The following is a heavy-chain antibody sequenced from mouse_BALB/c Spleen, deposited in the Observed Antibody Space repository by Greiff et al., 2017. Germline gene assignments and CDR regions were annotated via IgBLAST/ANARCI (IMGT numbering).Heavy chain of an antibody. CDR3: AKNGATLTGPFAY. CDR2: IWRGGST. Sequence: QVQLKQSGPSLVQPSQSLSITCTVSGFSLTSYGVHWVRQSPGKGLEWLGVIWRGGSTDYNAAFMSRLSITKDNSKSQVFFKMNSLQADDTAIYYCAKNGATLTGPFAYWGQGTLVTVSA. D-gene: IGHD4-1*01. CDR1: GFSLTSYG. J-gene: IGHJ3*01. V-gene: IGHV2-5-1*01.